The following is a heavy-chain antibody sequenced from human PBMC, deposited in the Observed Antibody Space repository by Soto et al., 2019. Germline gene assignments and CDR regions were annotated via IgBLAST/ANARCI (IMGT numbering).Heavy chain of an antibody. CDR1: GFTFSSYE. Sequence: EVQLVESGGGLVQPGGSLRLSCAASGFTFSSYEMNWVRQAPGKGLEWVSYISSSGSTIYYADSVKGRFTISRDNAKNTLSLLMNSLRADDTAVYYCAKDTYSDDNNSPLDYWGQGTPVTVSS. D-gene: IGHD1-1*01. CDR3: AKDTYSDDNNSPLDY. V-gene: IGHV3-48*03. CDR2: ISSSGSTI. J-gene: IGHJ4*02.